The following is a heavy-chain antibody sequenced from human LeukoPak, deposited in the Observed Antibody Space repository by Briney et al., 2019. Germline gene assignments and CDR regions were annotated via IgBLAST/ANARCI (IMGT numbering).Heavy chain of an antibody. CDR3: ARDWPAALYYFDY. D-gene: IGHD2-2*01. CDR2: INSDGSFT. J-gene: IGHJ4*02. CDR1: GFTFTRYW. V-gene: IGHV3-74*01. Sequence: PGGSLRLSCAASGFTFTRYWMHWVRQVPGKGLVWVSRINSDGSFTNYADSVKGRFTISRDNAKSTLYLQMNSLRVEDTAVYFCARDWPAALYYFDYWGQGTLDSASS.